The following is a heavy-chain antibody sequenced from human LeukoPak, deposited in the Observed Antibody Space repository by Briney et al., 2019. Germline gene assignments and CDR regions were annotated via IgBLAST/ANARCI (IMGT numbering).Heavy chain of an antibody. V-gene: IGHV4-4*02. D-gene: IGHD6-13*01. CDR3: ARHLEYISSWKGYYFDY. J-gene: IGHJ4*02. CDR2: IYHSGST. CDR1: RGSISSNNW. Sequence: SETLSLTCAVSRGSISSNNWWSWVRQPPGKRLEWIAEIYHSGSTYYSPSLKSRVTMSVDTSKNQFSLKLSSVTAPDTAVYYCARHLEYISSWKGYYFDYWGQGTLVTVSS.